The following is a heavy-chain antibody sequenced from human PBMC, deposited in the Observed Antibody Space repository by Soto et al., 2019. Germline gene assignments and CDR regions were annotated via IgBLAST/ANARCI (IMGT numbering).Heavy chain of an antibody. CDR2: LNDSGGT. CDR3: ARGRGGVQH. V-gene: IGHV4-34*01. CDR1: GGSFSGYY. D-gene: IGHD3-10*01. Sequence: QVQLQQWGAGLLKPSETLSLTCAVYGGSFSGYYWSWIRQPPGKGLEWIGELNDSGGTNYNASLTSRVSISGDTSKNQFSLKLNFVTAADTAVYYCARGRGGVQHWGQGTLVTVSS. J-gene: IGHJ1*01.